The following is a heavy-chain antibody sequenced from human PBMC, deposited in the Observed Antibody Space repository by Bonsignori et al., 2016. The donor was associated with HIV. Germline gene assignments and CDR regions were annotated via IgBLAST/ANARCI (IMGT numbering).Heavy chain of an antibody. Sequence: WIRQPPGKGLEWIGYIYYSGSTNYNPSLKSRVTISVDTSKNQFSLKLSSVTAADTAVYYCARWVPTGDLDAFVYLGPKGQWSPSPQ. CDR3: ARWVPTGDLDAFVY. J-gene: IGHJ3*02. V-gene: IGHV4-59*01. CDR2: IYYSGST. D-gene: IGHD7-27*01.